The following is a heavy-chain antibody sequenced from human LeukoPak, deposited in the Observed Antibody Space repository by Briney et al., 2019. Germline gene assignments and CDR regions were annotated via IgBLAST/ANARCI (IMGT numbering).Heavy chain of an antibody. CDR3: AKDSLDYDDYYYYMDV. CDR1: GFTFSSYG. Sequence: GGSVRLSCAASGFTFSSYGMHWVRQAPGKGLEGGAFIRYDGSNKYYADSVKGRFTISRDNSKNTLYLQMNSLRAEDTAVYYCAKDSLDYDDYYYYMDVWGKGTTVTISS. CDR2: IRYDGSNK. J-gene: IGHJ6*03. V-gene: IGHV3-30*02. D-gene: IGHD3-16*01.